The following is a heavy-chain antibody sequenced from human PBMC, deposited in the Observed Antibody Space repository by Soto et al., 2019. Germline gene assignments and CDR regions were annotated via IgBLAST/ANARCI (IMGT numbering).Heavy chain of an antibody. J-gene: IGHJ4*02. V-gene: IGHV4-4*02. Sequence: QVQLQESGPGLVKPSGTMSLTCAVSGGSISSSNWWSWVRQPPGKGLEWIGEIYHSGSTNYNPSLKSRVTRPVDKSRNQCSLKLSSVTAADTAVYYWARGGRGSGWLDYWGQGTLVTVSS. CDR3: ARGGRGSGWLDY. CDR1: GGSISSSNW. D-gene: IGHD6-19*01. CDR2: IYHSGST.